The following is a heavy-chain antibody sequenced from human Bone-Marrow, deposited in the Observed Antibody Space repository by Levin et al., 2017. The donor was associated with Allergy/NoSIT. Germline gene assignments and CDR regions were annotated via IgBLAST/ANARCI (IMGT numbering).Heavy chain of an antibody. D-gene: IGHD4-23*01. Sequence: KISCKTSGATFSTNGISWVRQVPGQGLEWMGAIVPIFEKSNYAQKFRGRVTISADESTSTAYMEVNSLTSEDTALYYCARESHGGNFAHWGQGTLVTVSS. CDR3: ARESHGGNFAH. CDR2: IVPIFEKS. J-gene: IGHJ4*02. CDR1: GATFSTNG. V-gene: IGHV1-69*01.